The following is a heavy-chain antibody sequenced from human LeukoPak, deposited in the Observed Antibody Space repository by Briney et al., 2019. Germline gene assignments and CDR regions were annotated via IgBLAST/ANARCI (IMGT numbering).Heavy chain of an antibody. CDR2: ISYDGSNK. CDR3: ARDASPYCGTSCYHNY. V-gene: IGHV3-30-3*01. J-gene: IGHJ4*02. CDR1: GFTFSSYA. Sequence: QSGGSLRLSCAASGFTFSSYAMHWVRQAPGKGLEWVAVISYDGSNKYYADSVKGRFTISRDNSKNTLYLQMNSLRAEDTAVYYCARDASPYCGTSCYHNYWGQGTLVTVSS. D-gene: IGHD2-2*01.